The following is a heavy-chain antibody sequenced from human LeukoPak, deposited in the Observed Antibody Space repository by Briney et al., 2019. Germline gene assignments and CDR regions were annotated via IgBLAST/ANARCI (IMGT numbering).Heavy chain of an antibody. V-gene: IGHV4-39*01. D-gene: IGHD4/OR15-4a*01. CDR3: ARKALGAFDY. CDR2: IYYSGST. J-gene: IGHJ4*02. CDR1: GGSISSSIYY. Sequence: PSETLSLTCTVSGGSISSSIYYWGWIRQPPGKGLEWIGSIYYSGSTYYNPSLKSRVTISVDTSKNQFSLKLSSVTAADTAVYYCARKALGAFDYWGQGTLVTVSS.